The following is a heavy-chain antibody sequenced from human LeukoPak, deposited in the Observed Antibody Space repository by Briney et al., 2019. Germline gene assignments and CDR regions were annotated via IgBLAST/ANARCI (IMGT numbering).Heavy chain of an antibody. Sequence: GGSLRLSCAASGFTFSSYAMSWVRQAPGKGLEWVSGISGSGGSTYYADSVKGRFTISRDNSKKTLYLQMNNLRAEDTAVYYCAKDSKIVGPTFRSYHYMDVWGKGTTVTVSS. CDR2: ISGSGGST. D-gene: IGHD1-26*01. CDR3: AKDSKIVGPTFRSYHYMDV. V-gene: IGHV3-23*01. J-gene: IGHJ6*03. CDR1: GFTFSSYA.